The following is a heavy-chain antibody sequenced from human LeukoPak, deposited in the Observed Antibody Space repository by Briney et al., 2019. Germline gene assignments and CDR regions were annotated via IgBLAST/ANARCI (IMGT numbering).Heavy chain of an antibody. Sequence: ASVKVSCKASGYTFTGYYMHWVRQAPGQGLEWMGWINPNSGGTNYAQKFQGRVTMTRDTYISTAYMELSRLRSDDTAVYYCARTYYSSNWFDPWGQGTLVTVPS. CDR1: GYTFTGYY. D-gene: IGHD6-13*01. CDR2: INPNSGGT. V-gene: IGHV1-2*02. CDR3: ARTYYSSNWFDP. J-gene: IGHJ5*02.